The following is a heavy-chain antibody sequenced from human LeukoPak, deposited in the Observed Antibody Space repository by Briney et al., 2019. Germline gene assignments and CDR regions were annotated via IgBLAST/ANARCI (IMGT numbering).Heavy chain of an antibody. Sequence: GASVKVSCKASGYTFTSYYMHWVRQAPGQGLEWMGGIIPIFGTANYAQKFQGRVTITADESTSTAYMELSSLRSEDTAVYYCARDRNVVVSSIGLFDYWGQGTLVTVSS. V-gene: IGHV1-69*13. D-gene: IGHD2-15*01. J-gene: IGHJ4*02. CDR1: GYTFTSYY. CDR2: IIPIFGTA. CDR3: ARDRNVVVSSIGLFDY.